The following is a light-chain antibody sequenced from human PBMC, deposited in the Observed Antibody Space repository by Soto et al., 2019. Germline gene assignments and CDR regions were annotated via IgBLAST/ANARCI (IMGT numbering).Light chain of an antibody. Sequence: QSALTQPPSASGSPGQSVTISCTGTSSDVGGDKYVSWFQQHPGKAPKLMICEVSKRPSGVPDRFSGSRSGNTASLTVSGLQAEDAADYYCCSYAGSNNYVFGTGTKLTVL. CDR1: SSDVGGDKY. V-gene: IGLV2-8*01. J-gene: IGLJ1*01. CDR2: EVS. CDR3: CSYAGSNNYV.